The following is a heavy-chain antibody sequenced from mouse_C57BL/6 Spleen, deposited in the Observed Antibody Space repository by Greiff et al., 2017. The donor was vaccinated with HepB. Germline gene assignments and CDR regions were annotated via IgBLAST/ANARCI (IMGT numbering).Heavy chain of an antibody. CDR1: GYTFTSYW. CDR3: STLIYYGYGGFAY. V-gene: IGHV1-69*01. D-gene: IGHD2-2*01. CDR2: IDPSDRYT. Sequence: QVQLQQPGAELVMPGASVKLSCKASGYTFTSYWMHWVKQRPGQGLEWIGEIDPSDRYTNYNQKFKGKSTLTVDKSSSTAYMQLSSLTSEDSAVYYDSTLIYYGYGGFAYWGQGTLVTVSA. J-gene: IGHJ3*01.